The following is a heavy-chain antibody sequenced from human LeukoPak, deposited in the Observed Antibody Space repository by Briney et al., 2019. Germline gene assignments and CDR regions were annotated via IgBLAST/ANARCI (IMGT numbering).Heavy chain of an antibody. V-gene: IGHV3-13*04. J-gene: IGHJ4*02. CDR1: GFTFSRYD. CDR3: VRGGQGFGY. Sequence: GGSLRLPCAASGFTFSRYDMHWVRQATGKGLEWISSIGTVGDTYYIGSVKGRFTISRENAMNSLYLQMNSLRDEDTALYYCVRGGQGFGYWGQGTLVTVSS. CDR2: IGTVGDT. D-gene: IGHD3-10*01.